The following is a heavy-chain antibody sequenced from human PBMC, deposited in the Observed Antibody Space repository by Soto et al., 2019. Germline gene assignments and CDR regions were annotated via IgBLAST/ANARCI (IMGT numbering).Heavy chain of an antibody. D-gene: IGHD6-13*01. CDR1: GYTFTTYG. CDR2: ISAYNGNT. J-gene: IGHJ6*02. V-gene: IGHV1-18*04. Sequence: ASVKVSCKASGYTFTTYGISWVRQAPGQGLEWMGWISAYNGNTNYAQKLQGRVTMTTDTSTGTVYMELRSLRSDDTAVYYCARRGYSSSWYYYYYYGMDVWGQGTTVTVSS. CDR3: ARRGYSSSWYYYYYYGMDV.